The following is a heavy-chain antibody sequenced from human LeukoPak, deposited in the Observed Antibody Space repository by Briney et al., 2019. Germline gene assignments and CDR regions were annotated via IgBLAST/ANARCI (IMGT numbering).Heavy chain of an antibody. J-gene: IGHJ4*02. CDR2: ISSSSSYI. D-gene: IGHD5-18*01. V-gene: IGHV3-21*01. Sequence: GGSLRLSCAASGFTFSSYSMNWVRQAPGKGLEWVSSISSSSSYIYYADSVKGRFTISRDNAKNSLYLQMNSLRAEDTAVYYCARGGTAMGFDYWGQGTLVTVPS. CDR3: ARGGTAMGFDY. CDR1: GFTFSSYS.